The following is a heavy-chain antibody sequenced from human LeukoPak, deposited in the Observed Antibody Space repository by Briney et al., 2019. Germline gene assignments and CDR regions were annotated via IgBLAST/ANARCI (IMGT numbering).Heavy chain of an antibody. CDR1: GDSVSSNSAA. Sequence: SQTLSLTCAISGDSVSSNSAAWNWIRQSPSRGLEWLGRTYYRSKWYNDYAVSVKSRITINPDTSKNQFSLQLNSVTPEDTAVYYCARDRPKRFLDIEVVPAAMGDAFDIWGQGTMVTVSS. D-gene: IGHD2-2*01. J-gene: IGHJ3*02. V-gene: IGHV6-1*01. CDR2: TYYRSKWYN. CDR3: ARDRPKRFLDIEVVPAAMGDAFDI.